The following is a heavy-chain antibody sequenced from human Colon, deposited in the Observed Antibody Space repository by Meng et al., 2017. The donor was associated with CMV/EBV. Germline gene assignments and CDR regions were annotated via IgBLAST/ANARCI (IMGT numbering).Heavy chain of an antibody. J-gene: IGHJ4*02. V-gene: IGHV3-48*04. CDR1: GFTFSGYA. D-gene: IGHD2-15*01. CDR3: ARTPPAGFDF. CDR2: IGSGSDLI. Sequence: GSLKISCAASGFTFSGYAMNWVRQAPGKGLEWVSYIGSGSDLIYYADSVKGRFTISRDDAKNSLYLEMHNLIAEDTAVYYCARTPPAGFDFWGQGALVTVSS.